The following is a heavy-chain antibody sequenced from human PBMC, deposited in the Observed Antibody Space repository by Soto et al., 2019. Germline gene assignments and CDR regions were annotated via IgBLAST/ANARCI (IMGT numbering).Heavy chain of an antibody. CDR2: IRNSGGLT. J-gene: IGHJ4*02. V-gene: IGHV3-23*01. CDR3: AKDYFGTKGPYFCDY. Sequence: VQLLESGGGLVQPGGSLRLSCAASGFTFNNYAMNWVRQAPGKGLEWVSAIRNSGGLTYYADSVKGRFTIPRDNSKNTLYLHMNSLRAEDTALYYCAKDYFGTKGPYFCDYWGQGTLGTVSS. CDR1: GFTFNNYA. D-gene: IGHD3-10*01.